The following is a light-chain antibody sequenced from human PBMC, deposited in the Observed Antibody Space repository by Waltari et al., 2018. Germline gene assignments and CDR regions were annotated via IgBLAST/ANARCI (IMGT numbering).Light chain of an antibody. Sequence: DIQMTQSPSTLSASVGDRVTITCRASQSISSWLAWYQQKPGKAPKLLIYKASSLESGVPSSFSGSGAGTEFTLTSSSLQPDDVATYYCQQYNSYSTFGQGTKVEIK. CDR3: QQYNSYST. J-gene: IGKJ1*01. CDR1: QSISSW. CDR2: KAS. V-gene: IGKV1-5*03.